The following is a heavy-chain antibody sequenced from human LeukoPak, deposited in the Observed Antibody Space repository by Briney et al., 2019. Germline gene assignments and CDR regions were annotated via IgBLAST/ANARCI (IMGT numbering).Heavy chain of an antibody. Sequence: GGSLRLSCAASGFTFSSYDMHWVRQPTGKGLEWVSAIGTAGDTYYSDSVKGRFTISREDATNSLYLQLNNLRAWDTAVYFCARGHMLAGYDNFAWFDPWGQGTLVTVSS. CDR3: ARGHMLAGYDNFAWFDP. CDR2: IGTAGDT. V-gene: IGHV3-13*01. D-gene: IGHD3-9*01. CDR1: GFTFSSYD. J-gene: IGHJ5*02.